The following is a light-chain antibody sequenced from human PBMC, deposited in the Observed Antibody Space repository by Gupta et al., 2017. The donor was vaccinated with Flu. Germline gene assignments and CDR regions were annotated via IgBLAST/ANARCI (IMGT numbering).Light chain of an antibody. CDR1: NIATRN. V-gene: IGLV3-9*01. J-gene: IGLJ3*02. CDR3: HAWDSFTASV. Sequence: SSELTQPFSVSVALGQTATITCGGKNIATRNVHWYQQKPGQAPVLIIYRNNNRPSGVPERVSGSKSENTAALTINGAQAGDEADYYCHAWDSFTASVFGGGTKVTVL. CDR2: RNN.